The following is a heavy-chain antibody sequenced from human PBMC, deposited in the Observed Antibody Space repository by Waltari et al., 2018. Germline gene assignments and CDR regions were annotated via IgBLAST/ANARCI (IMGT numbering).Heavy chain of an antibody. D-gene: IGHD6-13*01. CDR3: ARLNGIAAAGTLCP. J-gene: IGHJ5*02. V-gene: IGHV1-69*01. CDR2: IIPIFWTA. Sequence: QVQLVQSGAEVKKPGSSVKVSCKASGGTFSSYAISWVRQTPGQGLEWMGGIIPIFWTANYSHTFQGRVTITADESTSTAYMELSSLRSEDTAVYYCARLNGIAAAGTLCPWGQGTLVTVSS. CDR1: GGTFSSYA.